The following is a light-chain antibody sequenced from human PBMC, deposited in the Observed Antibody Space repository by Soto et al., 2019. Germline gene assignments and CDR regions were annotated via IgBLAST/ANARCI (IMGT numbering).Light chain of an antibody. CDR2: LGS. CDR3: MQALQTPRT. J-gene: IGKJ3*01. CDR1: QSLLHSNGYNY. Sequence: DIVMTQSPLSLAVTPGEPASISCRSSQSLLHSNGYNYLDWYLQKPGQSPQLLIYLGSNRASGVPDRFSGSGSGTDVTLKISRVEAEDVGVYYCMQALQTPRTFGPGTKVDIK. V-gene: IGKV2-28*01.